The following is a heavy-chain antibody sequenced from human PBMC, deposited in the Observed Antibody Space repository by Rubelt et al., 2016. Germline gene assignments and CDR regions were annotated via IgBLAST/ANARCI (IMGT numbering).Heavy chain of an antibody. D-gene: IGHD5-12*01. Sequence: WVRQAPGQGLEWMGWISAYNGNTNYAQKLQGRVTMTTDTSTSTAYMELRSLRSDDTAVYYCARVSGYDPFYYYGMDDWGQGTTVTVSS. V-gene: IGHV1-18*01. J-gene: IGHJ6*02. CDR3: ARVSGYDPFYYYGMDD. CDR2: ISAYNGNT.